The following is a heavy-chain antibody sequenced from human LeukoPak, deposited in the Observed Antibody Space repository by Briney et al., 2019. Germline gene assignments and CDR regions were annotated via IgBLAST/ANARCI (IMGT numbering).Heavy chain of an antibody. CDR1: GFTFSSCW. CDR3: ARAGYSGYERDYYGMDV. CDR2: INSDGSST. Sequence: GGSLRLSCAASGFTFSSCWVHWVRQAPGKGLVWVSRINSDGSSTSYADSVKGRFTISRDNAKNTLYLQMNSLRAEDTAVYYCARAGYSGYERDYYGMDVWGKGTTVTVSS. D-gene: IGHD5-12*01. J-gene: IGHJ6*04. V-gene: IGHV3-74*01.